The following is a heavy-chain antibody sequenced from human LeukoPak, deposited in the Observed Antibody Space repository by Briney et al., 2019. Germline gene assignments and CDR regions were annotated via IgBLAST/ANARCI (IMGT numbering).Heavy chain of an antibody. D-gene: IGHD2-15*01. CDR2: IYYSGST. CDR1: GGSISSYY. CDR3: ARSGDRYCSGGSCYSFFDY. V-gene: IGHV4-59*01. Sequence: SETLSLTXTVSGGSISSYYWSWIRQPPGKGLEWIGYIYYSGSTNYNPSLKSRVTISVDTSKNQFSLKLSSVTAADTAVYYCARSGDRYCSGGSCYSFFDYWGQGTLVTVSS. J-gene: IGHJ4*02.